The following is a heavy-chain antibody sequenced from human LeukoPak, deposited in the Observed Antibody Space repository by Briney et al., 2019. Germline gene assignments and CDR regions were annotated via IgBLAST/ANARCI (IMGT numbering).Heavy chain of an antibody. D-gene: IGHD2-2*01. Sequence: SQTLSLTCTVSGGSISSGSYYWSWIRQPAGKGLEWIGRIYTSGSTNYNPSLKSRVTMSVDTSKNQFSLKLSSVTAADTAVYYCALSSSTRENDQSFDYWGQGTLVTVSS. V-gene: IGHV4-61*02. J-gene: IGHJ4*02. CDR3: ALSSSTRENDQSFDY. CDR1: GGSISSGSYY. CDR2: IYTSGST.